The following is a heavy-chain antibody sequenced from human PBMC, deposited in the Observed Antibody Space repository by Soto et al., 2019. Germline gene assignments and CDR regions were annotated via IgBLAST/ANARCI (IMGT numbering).Heavy chain of an antibody. CDR1: GYDFARTW. J-gene: IGHJ4*02. CDR3: ARLVGAYDSYFDH. D-gene: IGHD5-12*01. V-gene: IGHV5-51*01. Sequence: GESLKISCKASGYDFARTWIGWVRQLPGKGLDWLGIIYPGDSETRYSPSFRGQVTLSVDMSISTAYLQGSSLNTSDIAVYYCARLVGAYDSYFDHWGQGTRVSVSS. CDR2: IYPGDSET.